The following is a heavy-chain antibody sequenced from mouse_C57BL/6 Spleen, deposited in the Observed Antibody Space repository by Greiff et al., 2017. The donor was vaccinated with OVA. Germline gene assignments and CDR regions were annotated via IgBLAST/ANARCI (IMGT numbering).Heavy chain of an antibody. CDR3: AREGLYYGNYWFAY. CDR2: ISYDGSN. D-gene: IGHD2-1*01. Sequence: EVQLQESGPGLVKPSQSLSLTCSVTGYSITSGYYWNWIRQFPGNKLEWMGYISYDGSNNYNPSLKNRISITRDTSKNQFFLKLNSVTTEDTATYYCAREGLYYGNYWFAYWGQGTLVTVSA. V-gene: IGHV3-6*01. CDR1: GYSITSGYY. J-gene: IGHJ3*01.